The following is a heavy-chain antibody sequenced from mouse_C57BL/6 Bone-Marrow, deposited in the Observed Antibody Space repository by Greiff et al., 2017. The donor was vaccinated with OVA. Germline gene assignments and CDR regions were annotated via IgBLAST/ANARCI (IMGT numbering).Heavy chain of an antibody. D-gene: IGHD2-5*01. Sequence: EVMLVESGGGLVQPGGSLKLSCAASGFTFSDYYMYWVRQTPEKRLEWVAYISNGGGSTYYPDTVKGRFTISRDNAKNTLYLQMSRLKSEDTAMYYCARQSNPYYFDYWGQGTTLTVPS. J-gene: IGHJ2*01. V-gene: IGHV5-12*01. CDR3: ARQSNPYYFDY. CDR1: GFTFSDYY. CDR2: ISNGGGST.